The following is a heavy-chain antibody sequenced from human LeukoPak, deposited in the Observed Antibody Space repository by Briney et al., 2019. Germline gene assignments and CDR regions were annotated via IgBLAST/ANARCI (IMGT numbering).Heavy chain of an antibody. CDR2: MNPNSGNT. Sequence: ASVKVSCKASGGTFSSYDINWVRQATGQGLEWMGWMNPNSGNTGYAQKFQGRVTITRNTSISTAYMELSSLRSEDTAVYYCARAREDHDAFDIWGQGTMVTVSS. CDR3: ARAREDHDAFDI. J-gene: IGHJ3*02. V-gene: IGHV1-8*03. CDR1: GGTFSSYD.